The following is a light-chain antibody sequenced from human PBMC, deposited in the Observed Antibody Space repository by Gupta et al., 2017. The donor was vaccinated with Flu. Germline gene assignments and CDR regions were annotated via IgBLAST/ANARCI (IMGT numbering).Light chain of an antibody. CDR2: WAS. CDR3: QQYYTSPWT. V-gene: IGKV4-1*01. J-gene: IGKJ1*01. Sequence: DIVMTQSPDSLAVSLGERATINCKSSRSVLYTSNNKNYLAWLQQKPGQPPKVLIYWASTRESGVPDRFSGSGSGIDFTLTISGLQAEDVAVYYCQQYYTSPWTFGQGTKVEIK. CDR1: RSVLYTSNNKNY.